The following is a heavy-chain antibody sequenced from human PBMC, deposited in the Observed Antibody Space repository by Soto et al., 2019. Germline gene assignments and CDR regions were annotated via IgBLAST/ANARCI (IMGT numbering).Heavy chain of an antibody. V-gene: IGHV4-31*03. CDR3: ARDYIRDGAYGMDV. J-gene: IGHJ6*02. Sequence: SETLSLTCTVSGGPISSGAYHWSWIRQHPGEGLEWIGYIYYSGSTYYNPSLKSRVTISIDTSKNQFSLKLSSVTAADTAVYYCARDYIRDGAYGMDVWGQGTTVTVSS. CDR2: IYYSGST. D-gene: IGHD3-16*01. CDR1: GGPISSGAYH.